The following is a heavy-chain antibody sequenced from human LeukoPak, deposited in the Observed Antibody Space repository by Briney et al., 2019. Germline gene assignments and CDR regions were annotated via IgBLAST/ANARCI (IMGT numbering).Heavy chain of an antibody. CDR1: GGSISSYY. CDR2: IYYSGST. J-gene: IGHJ4*02. CDR3: ARPGIAATGAFDC. V-gene: IGHV4-59*08. D-gene: IGHD6-13*01. Sequence: PSETLSLTCTVSGGSISSYYWSWIRQPPGKGLEWIGYIYYSGSTYYNPSLKSRVSISVDTSKNQFSLNLTSVTAADTAVCFCARPGIAATGAFDCWGQGTLVTVSS.